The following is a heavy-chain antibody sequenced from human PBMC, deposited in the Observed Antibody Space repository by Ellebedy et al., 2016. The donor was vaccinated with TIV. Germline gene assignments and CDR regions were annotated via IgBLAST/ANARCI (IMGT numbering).Heavy chain of an antibody. CDR3: ARQVEYSSGWFYYYGMDV. V-gene: IGHV4-59*08. D-gene: IGHD6-19*01. CDR1: GGSISSYY. Sequence: MPSETLSLTCTVSGGSISSYYWSWIRQPPGKGLEWIGYIYYSGSTNYNPSLKSRVTISVDTSKNQFSLKLSSVTAAHTAVYYCARQVEYSSGWFYYYGMDVWGQGTTVTVSS. J-gene: IGHJ6*02. CDR2: IYYSGST.